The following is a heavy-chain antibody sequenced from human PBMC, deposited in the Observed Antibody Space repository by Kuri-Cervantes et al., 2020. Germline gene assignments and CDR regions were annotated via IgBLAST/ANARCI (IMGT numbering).Heavy chain of an antibody. CDR3: ATGPTTMDSGYYYYYMDV. J-gene: IGHJ6*03. CDR1: GFSFNNAW. V-gene: IGHV3-15*01. CDR2: IKTESEGGTA. D-gene: IGHD5-24*01. Sequence: GESLKISCEASGFSFNNAWMTWVRQAPGKGLEWVGRIKTESEGGTADYAAPVKGRFTISRDDSKSTLSLQMESLKTEDTAVYYCATGPTTMDSGYYYYYMDVWGKGTTVTVSS.